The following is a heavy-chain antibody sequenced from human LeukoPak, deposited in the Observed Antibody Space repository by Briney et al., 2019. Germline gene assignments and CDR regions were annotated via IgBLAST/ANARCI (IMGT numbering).Heavy chain of an antibody. J-gene: IGHJ4*02. D-gene: IGHD3-16*01. CDR1: GFTFSDYN. CDR2: ITNGGSII. CDR3: ARDPEGFGATYFDY. V-gene: IGHV3-11*04. Sequence: PGGSLRLSCAASGFTFSDYNMYWVRQAPGKGLEWVSYITNGGSIIHHADSVKGRFTISRDNAKKTLYLQMNSLRAEDTAVFYCARDPEGFGATYFDYWGQGTLVTVSS.